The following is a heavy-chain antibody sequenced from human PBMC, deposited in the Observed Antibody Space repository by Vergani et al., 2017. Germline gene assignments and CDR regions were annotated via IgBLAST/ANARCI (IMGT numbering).Heavy chain of an antibody. Sequence: QVQLVQSGAEMKKPGASVKVSCKTSGYSFSNYGISWVRQAPGRGLEWMGWISTYNGRTHFPEKFQGRVTMTTDTHTTTAYLELRSLRSDDTAVYYCARERYNWNGIPKIFDYWGQGTLVTVSS. J-gene: IGHJ4*02. D-gene: IGHD1-1*01. CDR2: ISTYNGRT. V-gene: IGHV1-18*01. CDR1: GYSFSNYG. CDR3: ARERYNWNGIPKIFDY.